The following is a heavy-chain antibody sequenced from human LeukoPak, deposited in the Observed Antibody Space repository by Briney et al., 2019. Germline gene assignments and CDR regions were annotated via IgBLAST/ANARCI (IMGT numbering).Heavy chain of an antibody. CDR2: ISSSGRYT. D-gene: IGHD6-13*01. V-gene: IGHV3-21*01. Sequence: PGGSLRLSCAASGFTFSSYSMNWVRQAPGKGLEWVSSISSSGRYTYYSDSVKGRFTISRDNAKNSLYLQMNSLRAEDTAVYYCARVVEAAAFDYWGQGTLVTVSS. CDR3: ARVVEAAAFDY. J-gene: IGHJ4*02. CDR1: GFTFSSYS.